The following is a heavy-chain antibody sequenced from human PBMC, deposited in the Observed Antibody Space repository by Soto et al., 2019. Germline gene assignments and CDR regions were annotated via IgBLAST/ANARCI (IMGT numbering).Heavy chain of an antibody. CDR2: IYYSGST. CDR1: GGSISSYY. D-gene: IGHD6-19*01. J-gene: IGHJ4*02. CDR3: ARAGIGKQWLTSDY. V-gene: IGHV4-59*01. Sequence: SETLSLTCTVSGGSISSYYWSWIRQPPGKGLEWIGYIYYSGSTNYNPSLKSRVTISVDTSKNQFSLKLSSVTAADTAVYYCARAGIGKQWLTSDYWGQGTLVTVSS.